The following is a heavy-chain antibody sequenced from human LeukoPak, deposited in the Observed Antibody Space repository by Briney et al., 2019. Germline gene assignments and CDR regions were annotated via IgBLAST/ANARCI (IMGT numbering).Heavy chain of an antibody. CDR3: ARDRGIVGTTWGWYFDL. Sequence: GASVKVSCKASGYTFTSYYIHWVRQAPGQGLEWMGIINPSTVGTSYAQKFQGRVTMTRDTSTSTVYMELSSLRSEDTAVYYCARDRGIVGTTWGWYFDLWGRGTLVTVSS. CDR2: INPSTVGT. CDR1: GYTFTSYY. D-gene: IGHD1-26*01. V-gene: IGHV1-46*01. J-gene: IGHJ2*01.